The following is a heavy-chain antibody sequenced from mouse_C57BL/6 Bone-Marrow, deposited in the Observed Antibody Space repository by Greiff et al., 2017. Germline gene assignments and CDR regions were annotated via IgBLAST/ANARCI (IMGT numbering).Heavy chain of an antibody. CDR1: GYTFTSYW. V-gene: IGHV1-55*01. J-gene: IGHJ1*03. D-gene: IGHD2-5*01. Sequence: QVQLKEPGAELVKPGASVKMSCKASGYTFTSYWITWVKQRPGQGLGWIGDIYPGSGSTNSNEKFKSTATLTVDTSSSTAYMQLSSLTSEDSAVYYCARPYYSNYWYFDVWGTGTTVTVSS. CDR2: IYPGSGST. CDR3: ARPYYSNYWYFDV.